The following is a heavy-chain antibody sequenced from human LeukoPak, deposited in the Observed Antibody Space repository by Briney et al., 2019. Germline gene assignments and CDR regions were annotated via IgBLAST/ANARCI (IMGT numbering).Heavy chain of an antibody. Sequence: GASVKVSCKASGYTFTGYYMHWVRQAPGQGLEWMGWINPNSGGTNYAQKFQGRVTMTRDTSISTAYMELSRLRSDDTAVYYCAREYCSSTSCTLDYYYYYMDVWGKGTTVTVSS. V-gene: IGHV1-2*02. D-gene: IGHD2-2*01. CDR2: INPNSGGT. J-gene: IGHJ6*03. CDR1: GYTFTGYY. CDR3: AREYCSSTSCTLDYYYYYMDV.